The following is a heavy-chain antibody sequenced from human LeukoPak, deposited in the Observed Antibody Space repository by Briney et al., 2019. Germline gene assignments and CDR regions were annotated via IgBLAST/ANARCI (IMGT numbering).Heavy chain of an antibody. CDR2: IISSSIFI. D-gene: IGHD5-24*01. Sequence: PGGSLRLSFAASAFSFIIYTMNSVCQAPGKGVEWVSSIISSSIFISYADSVKGRFTISRDNDKNSLYLQMNSLRAEDTAVYYCARSDGAFDIWGQGTMVTVSS. CDR1: AFSFIIYT. V-gene: IGHV3-21*01. CDR3: ARSDGAFDI. J-gene: IGHJ3*02.